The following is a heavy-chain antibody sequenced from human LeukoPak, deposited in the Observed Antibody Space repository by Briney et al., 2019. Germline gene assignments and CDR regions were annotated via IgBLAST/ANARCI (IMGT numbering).Heavy chain of an antibody. D-gene: IGHD3-10*02. CDR3: AELGITMIGGV. V-gene: IGHV3-23*01. CDR2: ITGSGGFT. CDR1: GFTFNSYA. J-gene: IGHJ6*04. Sequence: GGSLRLSCAASGFTFNSYAMSWVRQAPGKGLEWVSTITGSGGFTYYADSVKGRFTISRDNAKNSLYLQMNSLRAEDTAVYYCAELGITMIGGVWGKGTTVTISS.